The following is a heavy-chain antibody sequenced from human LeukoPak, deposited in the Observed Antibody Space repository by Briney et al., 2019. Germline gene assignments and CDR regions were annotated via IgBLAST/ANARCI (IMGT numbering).Heavy chain of an antibody. Sequence: SETLSLTCTVSDGSISSYYWSWIRQPPGKGLEWIGNIYYTGSTYYNPSLKSRVTISVDTSKNHFSLKVSSVTAADTAVYYCARHVGSSSNVDYWGQGTLVTVSS. CDR1: DGSISSYY. CDR3: ARHVGSSSNVDY. CDR2: IYYTGST. V-gene: IGHV4-39*01. D-gene: IGHD6-6*01. J-gene: IGHJ4*02.